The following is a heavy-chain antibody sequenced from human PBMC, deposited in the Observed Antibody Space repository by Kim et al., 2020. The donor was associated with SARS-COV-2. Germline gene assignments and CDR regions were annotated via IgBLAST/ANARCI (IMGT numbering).Heavy chain of an antibody. CDR2: IDHSGSA. J-gene: IGHJ4*02. V-gene: IGHV4-34*01. CDR3: ARYDF. D-gene: IGHD3-3*01. Sequence: IDHSGSAHSQPYLKSRVTISADTSNNQFSLKMNSVTAADTAIYYCARYDFWGRGTLVTVSS.